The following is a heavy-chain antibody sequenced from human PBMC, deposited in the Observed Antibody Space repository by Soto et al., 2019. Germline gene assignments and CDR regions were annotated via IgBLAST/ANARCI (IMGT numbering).Heavy chain of an antibody. CDR2: IYYSGST. CDR1: GDSISSRSYY. J-gene: IGHJ4*02. CDR3: ARLEGDYDILTGYYMGFDY. D-gene: IGHD3-9*01. V-gene: IGHV4-39*01. Sequence: PSETLSLTCTVTGDSISSRSYYWGWIRQPPGKGLEWIGSIYYSGSTYNNPSLRSRVSMSIDTSKDQFSLKLSSVTAADTAVYYCARLEGDYDILTGYYMGFDYWGQGTLVTVSS.